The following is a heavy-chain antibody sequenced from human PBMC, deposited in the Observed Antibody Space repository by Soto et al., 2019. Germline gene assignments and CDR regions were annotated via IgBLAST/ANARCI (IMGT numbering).Heavy chain of an antibody. D-gene: IGHD3-16*02. V-gene: IGHV4-59*01. CDR3: ARVRSMITFGRVIAYYFDY. CDR2: IYYSGST. Sequence: QVQLQESGPGLVKPSETLSLTCTVSGGSISSYYWSWIRQPPGKGLEWIGYIYYSGSTNYNPSLKSRVTISVDTSKNQFSLKLSSVTAADTAVYYCARVRSMITFGRVIAYYFDYWGQGTLVTVSS. CDR1: GGSISSYY. J-gene: IGHJ4*02.